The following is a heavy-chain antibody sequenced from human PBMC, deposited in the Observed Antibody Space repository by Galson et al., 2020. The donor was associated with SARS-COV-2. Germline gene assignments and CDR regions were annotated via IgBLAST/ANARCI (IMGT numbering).Heavy chain of an antibody. CDR3: ARIVRVGWNHRTYGWFDP. J-gene: IGHJ5*02. D-gene: IGHD1-1*01. CDR1: GYTFTSYG. CDR2: ISAYNGNT. Sequence: ASVKVSCKASGYTFTSYGISWVRQAPGQGLEWMGWISAYNGNTNYAQKLQGRVTMTTDTSTSTAYMELRSLRSDDTAVYYCARIVRVGWNHRTYGWFDPWGQGTLVTVSS. V-gene: IGHV1-18*01.